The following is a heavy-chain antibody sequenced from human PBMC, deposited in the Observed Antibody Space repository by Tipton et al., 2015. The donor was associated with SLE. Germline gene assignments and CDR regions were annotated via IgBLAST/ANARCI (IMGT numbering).Heavy chain of an antibody. J-gene: IGHJ3*02. V-gene: IGHV4-4*08. CDR2: IYTSGST. CDR3: ASASLHTAFFFDI. CDR1: GGSISGHY. D-gene: IGHD2-21*02. Sequence: TLSLTCSVSGGSISGHYWTWIRQPPGKGREWIGYIYTSGSTNYNPSLKSRVTISIDTSKNQFSLKLSSVTAADTALYYCASASLHTAFFFDIWGQGTMVTVSS.